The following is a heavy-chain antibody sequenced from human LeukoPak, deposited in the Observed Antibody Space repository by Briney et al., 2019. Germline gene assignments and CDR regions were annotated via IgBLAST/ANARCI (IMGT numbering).Heavy chain of an antibody. CDR2: ISGSGGST. V-gene: IGHV3-23*01. J-gene: IGHJ4*02. CDR1: GFTFSSYA. D-gene: IGHD5-12*01. Sequence: GGSLRLSCAASGFTFSSYAMSWVRQAPGKGLEGVSAISGSGGSTYYADSVKGRFTISRDNSKNTLYLQMNSLRAEDTAVYYCAKGTYSGYEIFDYWGQGTLVTVSS. CDR3: AKGTYSGYEIFDY.